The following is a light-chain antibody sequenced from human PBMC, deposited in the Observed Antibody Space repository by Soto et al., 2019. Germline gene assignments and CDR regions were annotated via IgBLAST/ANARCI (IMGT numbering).Light chain of an antibody. Sequence: DIQMTQSPSSLSASVGDRVTITCQASQDISSYLNWFQQKPGKAPKLLIFDASNLQTGVPSRFSGSGSGTDFTFTISSLQPEDVATYYCQNYNSAPLTFGGGTKVDIK. CDR3: QNYNSAPLT. V-gene: IGKV1-33*01. CDR2: DAS. CDR1: QDISSY. J-gene: IGKJ4*01.